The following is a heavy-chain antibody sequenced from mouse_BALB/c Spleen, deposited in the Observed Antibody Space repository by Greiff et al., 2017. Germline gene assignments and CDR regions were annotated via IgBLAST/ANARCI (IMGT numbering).Heavy chain of an antibody. CDR1: GFTFSSYA. CDR2: ISSGGST. D-gene: IGHD1-2*01. J-gene: IGHJ4*01. CDR3: ARDGGGAMDY. Sequence: EVPRVESGGGLVKPGGSLKLSCAASGFTFSSYAMSWVRQTPEKRLGWGASISSGGSTYYPDSVKGRFTISRDNARNILYLQMSSLRSEDTAMYYCARDGGGAMDYWGQGTSVTVSS. V-gene: IGHV5-6-5*01.